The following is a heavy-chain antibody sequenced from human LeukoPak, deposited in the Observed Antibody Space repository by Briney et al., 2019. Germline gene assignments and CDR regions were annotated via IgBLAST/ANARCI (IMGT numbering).Heavy chain of an antibody. V-gene: IGHV1-69*13. Sequence: ASVKVSCKASGGTFSGYAISWVRQARGQGREWMGGIIPIFGTANYAQKFQGRVTITADESTSTAYMELSSLRSEDTAVYYCARDAAYCSSTSCYGEDWFDPWGQGTLVTVSS. CDR1: GGTFSGYA. J-gene: IGHJ5*02. CDR3: ARDAAYCSSTSCYGEDWFDP. CDR2: IIPIFGTA. D-gene: IGHD2-2*01.